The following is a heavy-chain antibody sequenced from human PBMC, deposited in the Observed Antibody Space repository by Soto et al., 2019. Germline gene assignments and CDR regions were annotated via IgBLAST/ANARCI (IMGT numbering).Heavy chain of an antibody. V-gene: IGHV3-30*04. D-gene: IGHD3-22*01. J-gene: IGHJ4*02. CDR1: GFTFSSYA. Sequence: GGSLRLSCAASGFTFSSYAMHWVRQAPGKGLEWVAVIAYDGRNKYYADSVKGRFTISRDNSKNTLYLQMNSLRAEDTAVYYCAKDTYYYDRSGYYTYDHWGQGTQVTVSS. CDR2: IAYDGRNK. CDR3: AKDTYYYDRSGYYTYDH.